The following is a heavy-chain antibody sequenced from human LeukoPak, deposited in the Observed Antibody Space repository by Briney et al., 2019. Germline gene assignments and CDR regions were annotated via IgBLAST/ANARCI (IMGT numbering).Heavy chain of an antibody. Sequence: GGSLRLSCAASGFTFSDYYMSWIRQAPGKGLEWVSYISSSSSTIYYADSVKGRFTISRDNAKNSLYLQMNSLRAEDTAVYYCASGHTAVTRHFDFWGQGTLVTVSS. CDR3: ASGHTAVTRHFDF. V-gene: IGHV3-11*04. CDR1: GFTFSDYY. CDR2: ISSSSSTI. D-gene: IGHD4-17*01. J-gene: IGHJ4*02.